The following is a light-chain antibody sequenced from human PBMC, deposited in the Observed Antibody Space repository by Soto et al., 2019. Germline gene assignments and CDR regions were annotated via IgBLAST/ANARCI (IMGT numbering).Light chain of an antibody. Sequence: QSALTQPASVSGSPGQSLTISCTGTTSDIGGYNYVSWYQHHPGKAPRLVIYEVSNRPSGVSNRFSGSKSCNTASLSISGLQAEDEADYYCSSYIVSSTLVVFGGGTKVTVL. CDR3: SSYIVSSTLVV. V-gene: IGLV2-14*01. CDR1: TSDIGGYNY. J-gene: IGLJ2*01. CDR2: EVS.